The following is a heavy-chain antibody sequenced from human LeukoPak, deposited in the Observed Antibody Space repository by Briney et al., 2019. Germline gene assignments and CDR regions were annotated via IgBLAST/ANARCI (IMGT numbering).Heavy chain of an antibody. V-gene: IGHV4-59*01. CDR3: VRGLRAGSSWYFDY. CDR1: GGSISNYY. Sequence: SETLSLTCTVSGGSISNYYWNWIRQPPGKGLEWIGYIYHTGSTNYNSSLRSRATISVDTSKNQFSLKLTSVTAVDTAVYYCVRGLRAGSSWYFDYWGQAALVTVSS. D-gene: IGHD6-19*01. CDR2: IYHTGST. J-gene: IGHJ4*02.